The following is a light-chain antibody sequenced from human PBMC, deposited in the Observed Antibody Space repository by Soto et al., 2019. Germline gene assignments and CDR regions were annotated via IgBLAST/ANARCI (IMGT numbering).Light chain of an antibody. J-gene: IGKJ1*01. CDR2: TTH. CDR3: QYYGSPQT. Sequence: EPVSTHPPCTWSLQTDAHVPRSSRARQRIANNRFAWYKQEHGQAPRLLTYTTHSRATGIPDRFSGSGSGTAFTITILRLEPEDFAVYYCQYYGSPQTFGQGTKVDIK. CDR1: QRIANNR. V-gene: IGKV3-20*01.